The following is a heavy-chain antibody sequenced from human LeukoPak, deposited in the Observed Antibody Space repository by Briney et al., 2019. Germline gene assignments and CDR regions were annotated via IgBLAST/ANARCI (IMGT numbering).Heavy chain of an antibody. V-gene: IGHV3-74*01. Sequence: GGSLRLSCAASGFTFSNYWMHWVRQAPWKGLVWVSRINADGSTINYADSVKGRFTISRDNAKNTLYLQMNSLTAEDTALYYCATAGNYRFDYWGQGILVTVSS. CDR1: GFTFSNYW. J-gene: IGHJ4*02. CDR3: ATAGNYRFDY. D-gene: IGHD5-24*01. CDR2: INADGSTI.